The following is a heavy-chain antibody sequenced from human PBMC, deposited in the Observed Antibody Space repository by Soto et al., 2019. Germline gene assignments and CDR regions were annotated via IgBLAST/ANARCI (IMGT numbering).Heavy chain of an antibody. CDR3: ARDRATLPYYGMDV. J-gene: IGHJ6*02. CDR2: IYYSGST. CDR1: GGSISSGDYY. V-gene: IGHV4-30-4*01. Sequence: SETLSLTCTVSGGSISSGDYYWSWIRQPPGKGLEWIGYIYYSGSTYYNPSLKSRVTISVDTSKNQFSLKLSSVTAADTAVYYCARDRATLPYYGMDVWGQGTTVTVSS.